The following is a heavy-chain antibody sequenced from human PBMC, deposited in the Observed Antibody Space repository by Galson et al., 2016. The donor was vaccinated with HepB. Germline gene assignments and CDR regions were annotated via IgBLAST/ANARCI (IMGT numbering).Heavy chain of an antibody. V-gene: IGHV2-70*01. Sequence: PALVKPTQTLTLTCTFSGFSLNTEGMSVNWIRQPPGKALEWLAVIDWDDDKYYSISLKTRLTISKDTSKNQVVLTMTNMDPVDTATYYCARMRGSSWYLFCMDVWGQGTTVTVSS. CDR1: GFSLNTEGMS. CDR2: IDWDDDK. CDR3: ARMRGSSWYLFCMDV. J-gene: IGHJ6*02. D-gene: IGHD6-13*01.